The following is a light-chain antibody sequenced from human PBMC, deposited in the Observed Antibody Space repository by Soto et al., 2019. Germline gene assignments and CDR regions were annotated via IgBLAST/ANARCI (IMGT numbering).Light chain of an antibody. J-gene: IGLJ1*01. CDR2: DVN. CDR3: CSFTTDSTYV. CDR1: SSDVGGFNS. V-gene: IGLV2-11*01. Sequence: QSALTQPRSVSGSPGQSVTISCTGTSSDVGGFNSVSWYQQHPGKAPKLMIYDVNKRPSGVPDRFSGSKSGSTASLTISGLQAEDEADYYCCSFTTDSTYVFGTGTKVTVL.